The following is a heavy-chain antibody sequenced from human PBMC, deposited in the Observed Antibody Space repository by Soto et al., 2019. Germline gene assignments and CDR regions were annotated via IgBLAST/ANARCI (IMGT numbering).Heavy chain of an antibody. J-gene: IGHJ4*02. V-gene: IGHV1-18*01. Sequence: GASVKVSCKASGYTFTSYGISWVRQAPGQGLEWMGWISAYNGNTNYAQKLQGRVTMTTDTSTSTAYMELRSLRSDDTAVYYCARASRGVIILDPTNYFDYWGQGTLVTVSS. D-gene: IGHD3-10*01. CDR1: GYTFTSYG. CDR3: ARASRGVIILDPTNYFDY. CDR2: ISAYNGNT.